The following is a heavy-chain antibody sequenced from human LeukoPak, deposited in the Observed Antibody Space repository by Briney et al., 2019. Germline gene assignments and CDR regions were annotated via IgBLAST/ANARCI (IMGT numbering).Heavy chain of an antibody. CDR3: ARYVGPLSGLIDY. V-gene: IGHV4-30-4*08. J-gene: IGHJ4*02. D-gene: IGHD5-12*01. CDR2: IYYSGST. CDR1: GGSISSGDYY. Sequence: KPSEILSLTCTVSGGSISSGDYYWSWIRQPPGKGLEWIGYIYYSGSTYYNPSLKSRVTISVDTSKNQFSLKLSSVTAADTAVYYCARYVGPLSGLIDYWGQGTLVTVSS.